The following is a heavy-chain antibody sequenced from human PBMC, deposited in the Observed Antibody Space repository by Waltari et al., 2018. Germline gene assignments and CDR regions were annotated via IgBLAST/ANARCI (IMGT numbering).Heavy chain of an antibody. CDR3: ARRFPRLYYYYYMDV. J-gene: IGHJ6*03. D-gene: IGHD3-3*01. CDR1: GGSFSGYY. CDR2: INHSGST. V-gene: IGHV4-34*01. Sequence: QVQLQQWGAGLLKPSETLSLTCAVYGGSFSGYYWSWIRQPPGKGLGWIGEINHSGSTNYNPSLKRRVTISVTTSKNQFSLQLSSVTAADTAVYYCARRFPRLYYYYYMDVWGKGTTVTVSS.